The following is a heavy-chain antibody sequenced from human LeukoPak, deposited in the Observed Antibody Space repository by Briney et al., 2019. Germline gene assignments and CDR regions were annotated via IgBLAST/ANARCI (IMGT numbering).Heavy chain of an antibody. D-gene: IGHD2-15*01. V-gene: IGHV3-9*01. CDR1: GFTFDDYA. Sequence: GGSLRLSCAASGFTFDDYAMHWVRQAPGKGLEWVSGISWNSGVIAYADSVKGRFTISRDNAKNSLYLQMSSLRAEDTALYYCARDRGVVASQGWFDPWGQGTLVTVSS. CDR3: ARDRGVVASQGWFDP. CDR2: ISWNSGVI. J-gene: IGHJ5*02.